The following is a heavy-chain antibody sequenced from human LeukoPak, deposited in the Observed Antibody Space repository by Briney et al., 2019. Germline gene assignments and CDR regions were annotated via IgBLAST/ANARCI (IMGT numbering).Heavy chain of an antibody. CDR1: GYTLTELS. CDR2: FDPEDGET. Sequence: ASVKVSCKVSGYTLTELSMHWVRQAPGKGLEWMGGFDPEDGETIYAQKFQGRVTMTEDTSTDTAYMELSSLRSEDTAVYYCATQPPVLGAFDIWGQGTMVTVSS. CDR3: ATQPPVLGAFDI. J-gene: IGHJ3*02. D-gene: IGHD7-27*01. V-gene: IGHV1-24*01.